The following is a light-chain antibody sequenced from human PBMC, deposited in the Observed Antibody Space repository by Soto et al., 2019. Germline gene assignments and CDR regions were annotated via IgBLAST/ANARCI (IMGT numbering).Light chain of an antibody. CDR2: SNN. V-gene: IGLV1-44*01. CDR3: AAWDDSLSGQNGV. Sequence: QSVLTQPPSASGTPGQRVTISCSGSSSNIRINTVNWYQQLPGTAPKLLIYSNNQRSSGVPDRFSGSKSGTSASLAISGLQSEDEADYYCAAWDDSLSGQNGVFGGGTKVTVL. CDR1: SSNIRINT. J-gene: IGLJ3*02.